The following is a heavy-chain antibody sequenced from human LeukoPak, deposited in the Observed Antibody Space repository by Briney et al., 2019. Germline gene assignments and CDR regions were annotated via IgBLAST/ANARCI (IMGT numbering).Heavy chain of an antibody. D-gene: IGHD1-14*01. V-gene: IGHV3-7*01. J-gene: IGHJ4*02. CDR2: IKQDGSER. CDR3: ARKGRRNPPLGY. CDR1: GFIFSNYW. Sequence: PGGSLRLSCAASGFIFSNYWMTWVRQAPGKGPEWVANIKQDGSERDYVDSVKGRFTISRDNAKDSLYLQMNSLRAEDTAVYYCARKGRRNPPLGYWGQGTPVTVSS.